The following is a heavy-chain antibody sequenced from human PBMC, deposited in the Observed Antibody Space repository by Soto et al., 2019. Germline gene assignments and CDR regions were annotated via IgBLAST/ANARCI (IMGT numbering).Heavy chain of an antibody. CDR2: IYYTGNT. CDR3: ARSSYYYYMDV. V-gene: IGHV4-31*03. J-gene: IGHJ6*03. CDR1: GGSISSGDYY. Sequence: SETLSLTCTVSGGSISSGDYYWSWIRQHPGKGLEWIGYIYYTGNTYYNPSLKSRVTISVDTSKNQFSLKLSSVTAADTAVYYCARSSYYYYMDVWGKGTTVTVSS.